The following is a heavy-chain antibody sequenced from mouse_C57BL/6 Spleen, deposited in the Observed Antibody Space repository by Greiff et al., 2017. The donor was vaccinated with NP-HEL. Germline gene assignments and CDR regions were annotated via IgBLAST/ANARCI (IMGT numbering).Heavy chain of an antibody. CDR1: GYTFTDYN. CDR3: ARRDQYYYGSFYFDY. V-gene: IGHV1-18*01. J-gene: IGHJ2*01. Sequence: EVQLQQSGPELVKPGASVKIPCKASGYTFTDYNMDWVKQSHGKSLEWIGDINPNNGGTIYNQKFKGKATLTVDKSSSTAYMELRSLTSEDTAVYYCARRDQYYYGSFYFDYWGQGTTLTVSS. CDR2: INPNNGGT. D-gene: IGHD1-1*01.